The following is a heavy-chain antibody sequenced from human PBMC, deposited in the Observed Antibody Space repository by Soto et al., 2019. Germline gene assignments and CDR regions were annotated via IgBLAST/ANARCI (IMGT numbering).Heavy chain of an antibody. Sequence: SETLSLTCTVSGGSISSYYWSWIRQPPGKGLEWIGYIYYSGSTNYNPSLKSRVTISVDTSKNQFSLKLSPVTAADTAVYYCARQRFEYYDFWSGYYSWYYFDYWGQGTLVTVSS. CDR1: GGSISSYY. CDR3: ARQRFEYYDFWSGYYSWYYFDY. CDR2: IYYSGST. J-gene: IGHJ4*02. V-gene: IGHV4-59*08. D-gene: IGHD3-3*01.